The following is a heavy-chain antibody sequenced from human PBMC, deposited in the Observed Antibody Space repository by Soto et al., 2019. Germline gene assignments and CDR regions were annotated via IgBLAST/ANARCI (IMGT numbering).Heavy chain of an antibody. CDR1: GFPFRNYA. CDR3: AKDRGWTYYFDY. D-gene: IGHD6-19*01. Sequence: PGGSLRRSCATSGFPFRNYAMRWVRQTPGKGLEWVSAIDGSGDSTYYADSVKGRFTISRDNSGNTLYLQMDSLRAEDTAVYFCAKDRGWTYYFDYWGQGALVTVSS. V-gene: IGHV3-23*01. J-gene: IGHJ4*02. CDR2: IDGSGDST.